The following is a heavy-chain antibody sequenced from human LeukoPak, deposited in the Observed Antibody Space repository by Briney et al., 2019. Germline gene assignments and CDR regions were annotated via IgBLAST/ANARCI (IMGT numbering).Heavy chain of an antibody. CDR1: GYTFTSYA. CDR2: INAGNGNT. D-gene: IGHD3-3*01. CDR3: ASRTYYDFWSGYYYYYYGMDV. Sequence: ASVKVSCKASGYTFTSYAMHWVRQAPGQRLEWMGWINAGNGNTKYSQKFQGRVTITRDTSASTAYMELSSLRSEDTAVYYCASRTYYDFWSGYYYYYYGMDVWGQGTTVTVSS. J-gene: IGHJ6*02. V-gene: IGHV1-3*01.